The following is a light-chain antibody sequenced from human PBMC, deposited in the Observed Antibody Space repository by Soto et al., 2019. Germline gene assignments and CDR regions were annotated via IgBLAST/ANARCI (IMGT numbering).Light chain of an antibody. J-gene: IGKJ5*01. CDR2: AAS. CDR3: QQRSNWPLT. V-gene: IGKV1-8*01. Sequence: AIRMTQSPSSLSASTRDRVTITCRTSQGISRYLAWYQQKQGKAPKLLIYAASTLQSGVTSRFRGRGSGTDFTLTISRLEPEDFAVYSCQQRSNWPLTFGQGTRLEIK. CDR1: QGISRY.